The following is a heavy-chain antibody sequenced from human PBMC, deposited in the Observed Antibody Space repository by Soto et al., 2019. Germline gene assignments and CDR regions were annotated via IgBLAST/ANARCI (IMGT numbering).Heavy chain of an antibody. CDR2: ISSGGDTI. V-gene: IGHV3-48*03. J-gene: IGHJ4*02. D-gene: IGHD6-13*01. CDR3: ARDRAAGGY. Sequence: HPGGSLRLSCAASGFSFSNYEMNWVRQAPGKGLEWVAYISSGGDTIHYADSVRGRFTVSRDNARNSPSLQMNTLRVEDTALYYCARDRAAGGYWGQGTLVTVSS. CDR1: GFSFSNYE.